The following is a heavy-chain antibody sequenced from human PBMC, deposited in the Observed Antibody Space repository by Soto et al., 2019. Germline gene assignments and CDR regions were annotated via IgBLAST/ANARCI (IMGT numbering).Heavy chain of an antibody. CDR3: ARDPDTAMGSDAFDI. J-gene: IGHJ3*02. Sequence: PGGSLRLSCAVSGFTLSDVWMNWVRQAQGKGPEWVGLIKSESAGGTTEYAAPVKGRFTISRDDSENTLYLQMNSLGAEDTAVYYCARDPDTAMGSDAFDIWGQGTMVTVSS. V-gene: IGHV3-15*07. CDR2: IKSESAGGTT. D-gene: IGHD5-18*01. CDR1: GFTLSDVW.